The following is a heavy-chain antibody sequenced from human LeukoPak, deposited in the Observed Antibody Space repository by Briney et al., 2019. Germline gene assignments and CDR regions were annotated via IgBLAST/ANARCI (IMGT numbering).Heavy chain of an antibody. CDR1: GFTFSSYE. Sequence: PGGSLRLSCAASGFTFSSYEMNWVRQAPGKGLEWVSYISSSGSTIYYADSVKGRFTISRDNAKNSLYLQMNSLRAEDTAVYYCARPIVVVTATHFDYWGQGTPVTVSS. J-gene: IGHJ4*02. CDR3: ARPIVVVTATHFDY. V-gene: IGHV3-48*03. CDR2: ISSSGSTI. D-gene: IGHD2-21*02.